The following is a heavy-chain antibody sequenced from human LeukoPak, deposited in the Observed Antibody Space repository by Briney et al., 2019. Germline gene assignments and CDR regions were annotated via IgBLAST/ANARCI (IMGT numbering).Heavy chain of an antibody. D-gene: IGHD3-10*01. CDR1: GYTFTRYD. Sequence: ASVKVSCKASGYTFTRYDINWLRQPTGQGLEWMGWMNPNSGNTAYAQKFRCRVTMTRNTSITTAYMELSSLTSKDTAVYYCARGAPKDFGSGRSWFDPWGQGALVTVSS. V-gene: IGHV1-8*01. CDR2: MNPNSGNT. J-gene: IGHJ5*02. CDR3: ARGAPKDFGSGRSWFDP.